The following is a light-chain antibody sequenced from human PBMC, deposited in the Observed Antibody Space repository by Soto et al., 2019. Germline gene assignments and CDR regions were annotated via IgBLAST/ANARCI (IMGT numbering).Light chain of an antibody. CDR1: QSLSGW. CDR2: KTS. Sequence: DIQMTQSPSTLSASVGDRVTITCRASQSLSGWLAWYQQKPGKAPKLLIYKTSTLESGVPSRFSGSGSGTQFTLTITSLQPDGFATYYCLQYNSLYTFGQGTKVDIK. V-gene: IGKV1-5*03. J-gene: IGKJ2*01. CDR3: LQYNSLYT.